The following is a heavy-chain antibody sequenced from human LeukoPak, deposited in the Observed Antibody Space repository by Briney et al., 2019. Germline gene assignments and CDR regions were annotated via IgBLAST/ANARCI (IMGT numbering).Heavy chain of an antibody. CDR1: GFTFTTYA. CDR3: AKGGAVED. Sequence: GGSLRLSCGASGFTFTTYAMTWVRQAPGKGLEWVSSITGSGGSTYYGDSVKGRFTISRDNSKNTLYLQMNSLRAEDTAVYYCAKGGAVEDWGKGTTVTVSS. V-gene: IGHV3-23*01. J-gene: IGHJ6*04. D-gene: IGHD1-26*01. CDR2: ITGSGGST.